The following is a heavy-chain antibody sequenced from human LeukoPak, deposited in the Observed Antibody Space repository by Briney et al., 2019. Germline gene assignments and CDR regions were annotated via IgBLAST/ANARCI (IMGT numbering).Heavy chain of an antibody. V-gene: IGHV3-30-3*01. D-gene: IGHD6-13*01. Sequence: GRSLRLSCAASGFTFSSYAMHWVRQAPGKGLEWVAVISYDGGNKYYADSVKGRFTISRDNSKNTLYLQMNSLRAEDTAVYYCASIAAPDWGQGTLVTASS. CDR2: ISYDGGNK. CDR3: ASIAAPD. J-gene: IGHJ4*02. CDR1: GFTFSSYA.